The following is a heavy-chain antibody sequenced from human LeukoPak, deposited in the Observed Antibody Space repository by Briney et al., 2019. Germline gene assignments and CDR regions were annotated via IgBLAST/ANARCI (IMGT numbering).Heavy chain of an antibody. J-gene: IGHJ4*02. D-gene: IGHD3-10*01. CDR2: IYYSGST. Sequence: SETLSLTFTVSGGAISSSSYYWGWIRQPPGKGLEWIGNIYYSGSTYYNPSLKSRVTISVDTSKNQFSLKLSSVTAADTAVYYCARALWFGELDYWGQGTLVTVSS. CDR3: ARALWFGELDY. V-gene: IGHV4-39*07. CDR1: GGAISSSSYY.